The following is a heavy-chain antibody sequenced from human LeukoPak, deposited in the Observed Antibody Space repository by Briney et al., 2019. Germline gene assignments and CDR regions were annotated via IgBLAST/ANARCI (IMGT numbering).Heavy chain of an antibody. CDR1: GFTFSAYW. D-gene: IGHD2-8*01. Sequence: RPGGSLRLSCAASGFTFSAYWMSWVRQAPGKGLEWVAHIKGDGSEKYSVDSVKGRFTISRDNAKSSLYLQMNRLRAEDTALYYCARGGFGYVYFDYWGQGSLVTVSS. CDR3: ARGGFGYVYFDY. CDR2: IKGDGSEK. J-gene: IGHJ4*02. V-gene: IGHV3-7*01.